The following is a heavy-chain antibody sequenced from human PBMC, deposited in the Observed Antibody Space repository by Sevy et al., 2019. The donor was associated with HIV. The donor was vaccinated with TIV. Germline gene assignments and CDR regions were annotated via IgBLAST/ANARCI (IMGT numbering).Heavy chain of an antibody. Sequence: ASVKVSCKASGFTFTSSAVQWVRQARGQRLEWIGWIVVGCGNTNYAQKFQERVTITRDMSTSTAYMELSSLRSEDTAVYYCAAEAIASNNLFDPWGQGTLVTVSS. CDR3: AAEAIASNNLFDP. CDR2: IVVGCGNT. J-gene: IGHJ5*02. CDR1: GFTFTSSA. V-gene: IGHV1-58*01. D-gene: IGHD2-21*01.